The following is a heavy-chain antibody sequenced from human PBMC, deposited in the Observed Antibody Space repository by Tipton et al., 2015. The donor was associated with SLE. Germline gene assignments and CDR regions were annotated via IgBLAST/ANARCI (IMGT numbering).Heavy chain of an antibody. CDR2: IYYTGNT. J-gene: IGHJ4*02. V-gene: IGHV4-59*08. Sequence: TLSLTCTVSGGSISNYYWNWIRQPPGKGLEWIGHIYYTGNTNYNPSLESRVTISVDTSKNQFSLKLTSVTAADTAVYYCARHEDWGIDYWGQGTLVTVSS. CDR3: ARHEDWGIDY. D-gene: IGHD7-27*01. CDR1: GGSISNYY.